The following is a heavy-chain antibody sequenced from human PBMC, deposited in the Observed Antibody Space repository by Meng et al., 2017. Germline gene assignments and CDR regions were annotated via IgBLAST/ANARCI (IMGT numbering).Heavy chain of an antibody. CDR1: GFTFSSYS. J-gene: IGHJ4*02. D-gene: IGHD5-18*01. V-gene: IGHV3-21*01. CDR2: ISSSSSYI. CDR3: ARDMTLAAAMVY. Sequence: VQRVGSGGGLVKPGGALRLSCAASGFTFSSYSMNWVRQAPGKGLEWVSSISSSSSYIYYADSVKGRFTIYRDNAKNSLYLQMNSLRAEDTAVYYCARDMTLAAAMVYWGQGTLVTVSS.